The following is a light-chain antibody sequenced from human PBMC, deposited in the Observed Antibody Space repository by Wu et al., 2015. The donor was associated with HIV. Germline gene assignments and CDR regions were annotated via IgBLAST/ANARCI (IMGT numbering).Light chain of an antibody. CDR3: QQLNSYPLT. Sequence: EIVMTQSPATLSVSPGERGTLSCRASQSVGSHLAWYQQKPGQAPRLLIYAASTLQSGVPSRFSGSGSGTEFTLTVSSLQPEDVATYSCQQLNSYPLTFGGGTKVEI. CDR2: AAS. J-gene: IGKJ4*01. CDR1: QSVGSH. V-gene: IGKV3-15*01.